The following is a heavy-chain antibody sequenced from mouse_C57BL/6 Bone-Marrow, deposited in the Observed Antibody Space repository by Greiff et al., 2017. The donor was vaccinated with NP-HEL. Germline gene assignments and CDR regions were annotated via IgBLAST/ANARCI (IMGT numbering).Heavy chain of an antibody. CDR2: IDPSDSYT. D-gene: IGHD2-2*01. J-gene: IGHJ4*01. CDR1: GYTFTSYW. V-gene: IGHV1-59*01. Sequence: QVQLQQPGAELVRPGTSVKLSCKASGYTFTSYWMHWVKQRPGQGLEWIGVIDPSDSYTNYNQKFKGKATLTVDTSSSTAYMQLSSLTSEDSAVYYCARRLWLRRVYYYAMDYWGQGTSVTVSS. CDR3: ARRLWLRRVYYYAMDY.